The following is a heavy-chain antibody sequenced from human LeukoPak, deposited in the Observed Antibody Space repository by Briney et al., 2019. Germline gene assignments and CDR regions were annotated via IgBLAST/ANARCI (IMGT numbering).Heavy chain of an antibody. CDR1: GGSISSYY. CDR2: IYYSGST. D-gene: IGHD3-22*01. Sequence: SETLSLTCTVSGGSISSYYWSWIRQPPGKGLEWIGHIYYSGSTNYNPSLKSRVTISVDTSKNQFSLKLSSVTAADTAVYYCARVQSDYYDSSGYYYFDYWGQGTLVTVSS. V-gene: IGHV4-59*01. J-gene: IGHJ4*02. CDR3: ARVQSDYYDSSGYYYFDY.